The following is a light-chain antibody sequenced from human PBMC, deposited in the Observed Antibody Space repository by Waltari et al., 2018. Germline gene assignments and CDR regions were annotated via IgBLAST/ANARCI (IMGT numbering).Light chain of an antibody. Sequence: DIQMTQSPSSLSASVGDRVTITCRASQSISSYLSWYQQKPGRAPKLLFYAASSLERGVPSRFSGSGSERDFTLIISSLQPEDFATYSCQQSYSQTRTFGQGTKVES. CDR1: QSISSY. CDR2: AAS. CDR3: QQSYSQTRT. V-gene: IGKV1-39*01. J-gene: IGKJ1*01.